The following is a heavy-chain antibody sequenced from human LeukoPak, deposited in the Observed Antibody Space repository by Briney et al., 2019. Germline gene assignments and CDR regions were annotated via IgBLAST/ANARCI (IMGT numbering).Heavy chain of an antibody. D-gene: IGHD2-2*01. CDR3: ARGPHLIVVVPAAPY. CDR1: GYTFTGYY. Sequence: ASVKVSCKASGYTFTGYYMHWVRQAPGQGLEWMGWTNPNSGGTNYAQKFQGRVTMTRDTSISTAYMELSRLRSDDTAVYYCARGPHLIVVVPAAPYWGQGTLVTVSS. CDR2: TNPNSGGT. J-gene: IGHJ4*02. V-gene: IGHV1-2*02.